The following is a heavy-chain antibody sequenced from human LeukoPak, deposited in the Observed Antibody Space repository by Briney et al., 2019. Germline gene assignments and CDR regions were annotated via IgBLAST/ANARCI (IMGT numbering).Heavy chain of an antibody. D-gene: IGHD3-16*02. CDR1: GGSISSGDYY. CDR2: IYISGST. Sequence: SETLSLTCTVSGGSISSGDYYWSWIRQPAGKGLEWIGRIYISGSTNYNPSLKSRVAISVDTSKNQVSLNLNSVTAADTAVYYCARVRWYYYYMDVWGKGTTVTVSS. J-gene: IGHJ6*03. V-gene: IGHV4-61*02. CDR3: ARVRWYYYYMDV.